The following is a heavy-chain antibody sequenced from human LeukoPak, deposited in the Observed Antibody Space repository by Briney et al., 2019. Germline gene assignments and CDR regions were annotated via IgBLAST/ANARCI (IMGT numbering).Heavy chain of an antibody. D-gene: IGHD1-26*01. V-gene: IGHV4-59*01. J-gene: IGHJ3*02. CDR2: IYYSGST. Sequence: SETLSLTCTVSGGSISSYYWSWVRQPPGQGLEWIGYIYYSGSTNYNPSLKSRVTISVDTSKNQFSLKLISVTAADTAVYYCSRGGSYYVSASAFDIWGQGKVVTVSS. CDR3: SRGGSYYVSASAFDI. CDR1: GGSISSYY.